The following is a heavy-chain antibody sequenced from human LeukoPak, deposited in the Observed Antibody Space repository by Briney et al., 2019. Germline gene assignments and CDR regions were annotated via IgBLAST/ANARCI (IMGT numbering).Heavy chain of an antibody. Sequence: SETLSLTCTVSGGSISSSSYYWGWIRQPPGKGLEWIGSIYYSGSTYYNPSLKSRVTISVDTSKNQFSLKLSSVTAADTAVYYCARDRGYSYGGDVWGKGTTVTVSS. D-gene: IGHD5-18*01. J-gene: IGHJ6*04. CDR2: IYYSGST. CDR1: GGSISSSSYY. CDR3: ARDRGYSYGGDV. V-gene: IGHV4-39*02.